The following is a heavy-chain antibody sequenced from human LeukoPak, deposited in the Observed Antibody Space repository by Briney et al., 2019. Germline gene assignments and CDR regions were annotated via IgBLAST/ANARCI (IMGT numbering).Heavy chain of an antibody. CDR1: GFTFSSYA. Sequence: PGGSLRLSCAASGFTFSSYAMSWVRQAPGKGLEWVSAISGSGGSTYYADSVKGRFTISRDNSKNTLYLQMNSLRAEDTAVYYCASSIAVAGTLDYWGQGTLVTVSS. CDR2: ISGSGGST. CDR3: ASSIAVAGTLDY. V-gene: IGHV3-23*01. D-gene: IGHD6-19*01. J-gene: IGHJ4*02.